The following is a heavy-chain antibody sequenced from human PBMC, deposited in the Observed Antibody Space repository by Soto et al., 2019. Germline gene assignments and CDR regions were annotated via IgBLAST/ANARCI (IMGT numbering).Heavy chain of an antibody. D-gene: IGHD3-10*01. CDR3: ARWWFGDFVYYFDY. CDR2: ISAYNGNT. J-gene: IGHJ4*02. V-gene: IGHV1-18*01. CDR1: GYTFTSYA. Sequence: QVQLVQSGAEVKKPGASVKVSCKASGYTFTSYAIGWVRQAPGQGLERMGWISAYNGNTNYAQKLQGRVTMTTDSSTSAAYMELRILRSDDTAVYYCARWWFGDFVYYFDYWGQGTLVTVSS.